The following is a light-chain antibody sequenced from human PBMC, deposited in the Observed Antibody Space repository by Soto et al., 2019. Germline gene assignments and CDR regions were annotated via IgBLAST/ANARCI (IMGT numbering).Light chain of an antibody. CDR3: QQYYSTPLT. CDR2: WAS. Sequence: DIVLTQSPDSLTVSLGERASINCKSSQSVLYSSNNKNYLVWYQQKPGQPPKLLIYWASTRESGVPDRFSGSGSGTDFTLIISSLQAEDVAVYYCQQYYSTPLTFGGGTKVDIK. CDR1: QSVLYSSNNKNY. J-gene: IGKJ4*01. V-gene: IGKV4-1*01.